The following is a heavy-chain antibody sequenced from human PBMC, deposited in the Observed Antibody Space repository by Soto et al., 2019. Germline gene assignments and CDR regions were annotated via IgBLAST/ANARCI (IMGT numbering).Heavy chain of an antibody. Sequence: SETLSLTCTVSGGSISSYYWSWIRQPPGKGLEWIGYIYYSGSTNYNPSLKSRVTISVDTSKNQFSLKLSSVTAADMAVYYCARRYSSIFDYWGQGTLVTVSS. J-gene: IGHJ4*02. CDR3: ARRYSSIFDY. D-gene: IGHD6-13*01. CDR1: GGSISSYY. CDR2: IYYSGST. V-gene: IGHV4-59*08.